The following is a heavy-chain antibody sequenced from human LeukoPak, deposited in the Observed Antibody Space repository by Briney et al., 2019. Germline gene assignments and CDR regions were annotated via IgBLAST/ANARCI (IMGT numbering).Heavy chain of an antibody. D-gene: IGHD6-13*01. Sequence: GGSLRLSCAASGFTFSSYAMNWVRQAPGKGLEWVSAISGSDGSTYYADSVKGRFTISRDNSKNTLYLQMNSLRAADTAVYYCAKDQAAAVPNWFDPWGQGTLVTVSS. CDR3: AKDQAAAVPNWFDP. CDR2: ISGSDGST. J-gene: IGHJ5*02. CDR1: GFTFSSYA. V-gene: IGHV3-23*01.